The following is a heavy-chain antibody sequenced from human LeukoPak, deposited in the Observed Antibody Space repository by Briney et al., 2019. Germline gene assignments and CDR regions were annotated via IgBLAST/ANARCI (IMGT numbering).Heavy chain of an antibody. CDR2: ISWNSGGI. J-gene: IGHJ4*02. Sequence: GGSLRLSCVASGFTFDDSAMHWVRQAPGKGPEWVSYISWNSGGIGYADSVKGRFTISRDNAKNSLYLQMKSLRVEDTAFYYCVKDLTYSSTLPRPDYWGQGTLVTVSS. CDR1: GFTFDDSA. CDR3: VKDLTYSSTLPRPDY. V-gene: IGHV3-9*01. D-gene: IGHD5-18*01.